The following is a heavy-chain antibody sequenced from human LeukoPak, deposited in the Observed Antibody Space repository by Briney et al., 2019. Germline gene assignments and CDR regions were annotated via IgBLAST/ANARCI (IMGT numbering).Heavy chain of an antibody. Sequence: VASVKVSCKASGGTFSSYAISWVRQAPGQGLEWMGGVIPIFGTANYAQKFQGRVTITTDESTSTAYMELSSLRSEDTAVYYCARDSVRPGGYSDGFSFDYWGQGTLVTVSS. D-gene: IGHD5-18*01. CDR3: ARDSVRPGGYSDGFSFDY. CDR2: VIPIFGTA. CDR1: GGTFSSYA. V-gene: IGHV1-69*05. J-gene: IGHJ4*02.